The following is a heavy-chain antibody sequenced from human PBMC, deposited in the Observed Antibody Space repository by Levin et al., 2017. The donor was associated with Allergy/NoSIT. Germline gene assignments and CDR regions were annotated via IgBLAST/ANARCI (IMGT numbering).Heavy chain of an antibody. CDR2: ISYSGST. J-gene: IGHJ4*02. CDR1: GGSISSHY. Sequence: SETLSLTCTVSGGSISSHYWSWFRQPPGKGLEWIAYISYSGSTNYNPSLKSRVTISVDTSKNQFSLKLSSVTAADTAVYYCARHHDYGDYPLGYWGQGTLVTVSS. CDR3: ARHHDYGDYPLGY. D-gene: IGHD4-17*01. V-gene: IGHV4-59*11.